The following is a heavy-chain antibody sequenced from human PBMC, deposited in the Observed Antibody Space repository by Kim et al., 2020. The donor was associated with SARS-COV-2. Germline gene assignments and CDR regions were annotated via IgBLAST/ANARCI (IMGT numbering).Heavy chain of an antibody. CDR3: ARFSTVTTYKGAFDI. D-gene: IGHD4-17*01. J-gene: IGHJ3*02. V-gene: IGHV3-48*03. Sequence: YADSVKGRFTIYRDNAKNSLYLQMNSLRAEDTAVYYCARFSTVTTYKGAFDIWGQGTMVTVSS.